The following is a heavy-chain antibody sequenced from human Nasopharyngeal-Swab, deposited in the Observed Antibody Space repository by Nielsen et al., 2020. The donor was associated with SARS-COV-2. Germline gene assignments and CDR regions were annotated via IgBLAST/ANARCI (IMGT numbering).Heavy chain of an antibody. J-gene: IGHJ4*02. CDR3: VRERPEHYFDL. V-gene: IGHV1-3*01. CDR2: INGDTGNT. D-gene: IGHD2-21*01. Sequence: WVRQAPGQSLEWMGWINGDTGNTKYPEKFQGRVTITRDRSTKTAYMELRSLRSEDTAVYYCVRERPEHYFDLWGPGTLVTVSS.